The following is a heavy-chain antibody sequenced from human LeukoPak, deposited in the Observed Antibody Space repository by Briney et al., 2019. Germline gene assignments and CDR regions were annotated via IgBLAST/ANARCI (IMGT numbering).Heavy chain of an antibody. CDR2: ISAYNGNT. Sequence: ASVEVSCKASGYTFTSYGISWVRQAPGQGLEWMGWISAYNGNTNYAQKLQGRVTMTTDTSTSTAYMELRSLRSDDTAVYYCARERLAGMVLDYWGQGTLVTVSS. CDR3: ARERLAGMVLDY. D-gene: IGHD6-19*01. CDR1: GYTFTSYG. V-gene: IGHV1-18*01. J-gene: IGHJ4*02.